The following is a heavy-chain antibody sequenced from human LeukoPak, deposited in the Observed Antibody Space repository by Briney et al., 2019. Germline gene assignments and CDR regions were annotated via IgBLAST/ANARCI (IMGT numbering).Heavy chain of an antibody. V-gene: IGHV4-59*12. J-gene: IGHJ4*02. CDR1: GGSISSYY. Sequence: SETLSLTCTVSGGSISSYYWSWIRQPPGKGLEWIGYMYYSGSTNYNPSLKSRVTISVDTSKNQFSLKLSSVTAADTAVYYCARGRLIAAAGTADFDYWGQGTLVTVSS. D-gene: IGHD6-13*01. CDR2: MYYSGST. CDR3: ARGRLIAAAGTADFDY.